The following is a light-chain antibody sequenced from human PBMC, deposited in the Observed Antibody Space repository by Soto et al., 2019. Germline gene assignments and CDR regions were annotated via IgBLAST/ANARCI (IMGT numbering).Light chain of an antibody. Sequence: EILLTQSPGHRSLSPWERATLSCSASQKVSTSYLAWYRQRPGQAPRLLIYGASSRATGVPDRFSGSGSATDFTLTISGLESEDFAVFYCQQSGSLPPTFGQGTKVDIK. J-gene: IGKJ1*01. CDR3: QQSGSLPPT. CDR2: GAS. CDR1: QKVSTSY. V-gene: IGKV3-20*01.